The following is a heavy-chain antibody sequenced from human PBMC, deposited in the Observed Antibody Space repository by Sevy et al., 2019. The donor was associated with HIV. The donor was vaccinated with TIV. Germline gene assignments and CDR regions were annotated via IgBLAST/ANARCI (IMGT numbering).Heavy chain of an antibody. CDR2: IRYDGSNK. D-gene: IGHD3-3*01. CDR3: ARDRLGITISAEWGGGMDV. CDR1: GFTLSSYG. Sequence: GGCLRLSCAASGFTLSSYGMHWVRQAPGKGLEWLAVIRYDGSNKYYADSVKGRFTISRDNSKNTLYLQMNSLRAEDTAVYYCARDRLGITISAEWGGGMDVWGQGTTVTVSS. J-gene: IGHJ6*02. V-gene: IGHV3-33*01.